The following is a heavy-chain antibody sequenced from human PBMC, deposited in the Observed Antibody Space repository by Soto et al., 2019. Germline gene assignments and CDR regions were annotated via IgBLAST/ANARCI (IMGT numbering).Heavy chain of an antibody. CDR1: GFNFGDYG. V-gene: IGHV3-49*04. CDR3: TRFQAARFEF. Sequence: HPGGSLRLSCIASGFNFGDYGVSWVRQAPGKGLEYIGLIRNKGYGGTTEYAASVKGRFTISRDDSKSTVYLQMNSLKTEDTAVYYCTRFQAARFEFWGQGTLVTVSS. CDR2: IRNKGYGGTT. J-gene: IGHJ4*02. D-gene: IGHD6-6*01.